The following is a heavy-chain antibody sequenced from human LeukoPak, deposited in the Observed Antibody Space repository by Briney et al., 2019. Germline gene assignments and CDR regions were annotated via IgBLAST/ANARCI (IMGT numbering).Heavy chain of an antibody. V-gene: IGHV2-5*02. Sequence: SGPTLVNPTQTLTLTCTFSGFSLSTSGVGVGWIRQPPGKALEWLALIYWDDDKRYSPSLKSRLTITKDTSKNQVVLTMTNMDPVDTATYYCAHLSPDTLWFGELFVGGVDYFDYWGQGTLVTVSS. CDR3: AHLSPDTLWFGELFVGGVDYFDY. D-gene: IGHD3-10*01. CDR1: GFSLSTSGVG. CDR2: IYWDDDK. J-gene: IGHJ4*02.